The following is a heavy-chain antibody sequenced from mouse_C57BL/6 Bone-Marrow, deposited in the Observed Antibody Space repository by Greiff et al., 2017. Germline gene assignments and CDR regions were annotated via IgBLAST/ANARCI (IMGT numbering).Heavy chain of an antibody. D-gene: IGHD1-3*01. CDR2: IYPGDGDT. CDR1: GYAFSSSW. Sequence: VKVVESGPELVKPGASVKISCKASGYAFSSSWMNWVKQRPGKGLEWIGRIYPGDGDTNYNGKFKGKATLTADKSSSTAYMQLSSLTSEDSAVYFCARSPRALDYWGQGTTLTVSS. V-gene: IGHV1-82*01. J-gene: IGHJ2*01. CDR3: ARSPRALDY.